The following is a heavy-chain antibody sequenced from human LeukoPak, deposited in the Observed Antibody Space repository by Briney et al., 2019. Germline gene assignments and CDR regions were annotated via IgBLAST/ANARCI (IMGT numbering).Heavy chain of an antibody. D-gene: IGHD1-1*01. CDR2: IYYSGST. CDR1: GGSISSSSYY. V-gene: IGHV4-39*07. CDR3: ARLNPVHKAVDSSP. Sequence: PSETLSLTCTVSGGSISSSSYYWGWIRQPPGKGLEWIGSIYYSGSTYYNPSLKSRVTISVDTSKNQFSLKLSSVTAADTAVYYCARLNPVHKAVDSSPWGQGTLVTVSS. J-gene: IGHJ4*02.